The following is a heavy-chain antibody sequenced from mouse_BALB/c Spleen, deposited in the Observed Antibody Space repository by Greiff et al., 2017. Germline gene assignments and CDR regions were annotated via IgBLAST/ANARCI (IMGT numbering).Heavy chain of an antibody. Sequence: QVQLKESGAELVRPGTSVKISCKASGYAFTNYWLGWVKQRPGHGLEWIGDIYPGSGNTYYNEKFKGKATLTADKSSSTAYMQLSSLTSEDSAVYFCARKYGNYLDYWGQGTTLTVSS. CDR1: GYAFTNYW. CDR2: IYPGSGNT. D-gene: IGHD2-10*02. J-gene: IGHJ2*01. CDR3: ARKYGNYLDY. V-gene: IGHV1-63*01.